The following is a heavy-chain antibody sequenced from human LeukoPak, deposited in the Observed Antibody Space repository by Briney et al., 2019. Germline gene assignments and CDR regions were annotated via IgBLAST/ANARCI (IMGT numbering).Heavy chain of an antibody. V-gene: IGHV1-69*05. J-gene: IGHJ4*02. CDR3: ASSNLAYCGGDCYCAFDY. CDR2: IIPIFGTA. D-gene: IGHD2-21*02. Sequence: GSSVKVSCKASGGTFSSYAISWVRQAPGQGLEWMGRIIPIFGTANYAQRFQGRVTITTDESTSTAYMELRSLRSEDTAVYYCASSNLAYCGGDCYCAFDYWGQGTLVTVSS. CDR1: GGTFSSYA.